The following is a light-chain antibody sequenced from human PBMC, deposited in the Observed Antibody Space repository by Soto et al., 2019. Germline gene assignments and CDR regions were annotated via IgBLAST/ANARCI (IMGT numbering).Light chain of an antibody. Sequence: QSALTQPASVSGSPGQSITISCTGTSSDVGGYNFVSWYQHHPGRAPKLMIYDVTNRPSGVSSRFSGSKSGNTASLTISGLQAEDEADNYCSSYTSNNTPYVFGTGTKLTVL. CDR2: DVT. CDR1: SSDVGGYNF. J-gene: IGLJ1*01. V-gene: IGLV2-14*03. CDR3: SSYTSNNTPYV.